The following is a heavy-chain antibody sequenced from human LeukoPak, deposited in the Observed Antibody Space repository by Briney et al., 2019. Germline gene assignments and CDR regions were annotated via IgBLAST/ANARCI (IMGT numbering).Heavy chain of an antibody. CDR3: ARGPETADWYFDL. J-gene: IGHJ2*01. CDR1: GGSFSGYY. V-gene: IGHV4-34*01. Sequence: PSETLSLTCAVYGGSFSGYYWSWIRQPPGKGLEWIGEINHSGSTNYNPSLKSRVTISVDTSKNQFSLKLSSVTAADTAVYYCARGPETADWYFDLWGRGTLVTVSS. CDR2: INHSGST. D-gene: IGHD2-21*02.